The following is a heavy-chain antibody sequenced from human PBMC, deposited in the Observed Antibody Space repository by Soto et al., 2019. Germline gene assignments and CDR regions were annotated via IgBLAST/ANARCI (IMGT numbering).Heavy chain of an antibody. CDR3: AKDLFYDFWSGYVSCPGH. J-gene: IGHJ4*02. V-gene: IGHV3-30*18. Sequence: GGSLRLSCAASGFTFSSYGMHWVRQAPGKGLEWVAVISYDGSNKYYADSVKGRFTISSDNSKNTLYLQMNSLRAEDTAVYYCAKDLFYDFWSGYVSCPGHWGQGTLVTVSS. D-gene: IGHD3-3*01. CDR2: ISYDGSNK. CDR1: GFTFSSYG.